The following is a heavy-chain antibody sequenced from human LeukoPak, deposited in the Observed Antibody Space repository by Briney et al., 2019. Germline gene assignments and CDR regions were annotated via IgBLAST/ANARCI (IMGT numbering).Heavy chain of an antibody. V-gene: IGHV1-24*01. D-gene: IGHD3-10*01. CDR3: ATDSAMVRGVMSY. CDR1: GYTLTELS. CDR2: FDPEYGET. Sequence: GASVKVSCKVSGYTLTELSMHWVRQAPGKGLEWMGGFDPEYGETIYAQKFQGRVTMTEDTSTDTAYMELSSVRSEDTAVYYCATDSAMVRGVMSYWGQGTLVTVSS. J-gene: IGHJ4*02.